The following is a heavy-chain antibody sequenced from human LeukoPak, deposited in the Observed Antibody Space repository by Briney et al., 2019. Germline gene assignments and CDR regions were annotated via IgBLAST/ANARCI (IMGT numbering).Heavy chain of an antibody. D-gene: IGHD3-22*01. Sequence: PSQTLSLTCAVSGGSISSGGYSWSWIRQPPGKGLEWIGYIYHSGSTYYNPSLKSRVTISVDTSKNQFSLKLSSVTAADTAVYYCARSLRTRITMIVVVRAPSGAFDIWGQGTMVTVSS. J-gene: IGHJ3*02. V-gene: IGHV4-30-2*01. CDR3: ARSLRTRITMIVVVRAPSGAFDI. CDR2: IYHSGST. CDR1: GGSISSGGYS.